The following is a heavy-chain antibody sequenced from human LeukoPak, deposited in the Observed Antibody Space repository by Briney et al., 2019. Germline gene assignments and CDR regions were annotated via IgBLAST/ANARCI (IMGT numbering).Heavy chain of an antibody. CDR1: GGSISSSSYY. D-gene: IGHD6-13*01. Sequence: SETLSLTCTVSGGSISSSSYYWGWIRQPPGKGLEWIGSIYYSGSTYYNPSLKSRVTISVDTSKNQFSLKLSSVTAADTAVYYCAREGESAAGTNWFDPWGQGTLVTVSS. CDR3: AREGESAAGTNWFDP. J-gene: IGHJ5*02. CDR2: IYYSGST. V-gene: IGHV4-39*02.